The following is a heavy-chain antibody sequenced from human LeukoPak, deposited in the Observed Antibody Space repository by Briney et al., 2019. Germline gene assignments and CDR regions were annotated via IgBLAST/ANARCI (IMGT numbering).Heavy chain of an antibody. CDR2: INHSGST. CDR1: GFTFNTYW. Sequence: GSLRLSCAASGFTFNTYWMSWVRQPPGKGLEWIGEINHSGSTNYNPSLKSRVTISVDTSKNQFSLKLSSVTAADTAVYYCARGGSSHRLFDYWGQGTLVTVSS. J-gene: IGHJ4*02. CDR3: ARGGSSHRLFDY. D-gene: IGHD6-25*01. V-gene: IGHV4-34*01.